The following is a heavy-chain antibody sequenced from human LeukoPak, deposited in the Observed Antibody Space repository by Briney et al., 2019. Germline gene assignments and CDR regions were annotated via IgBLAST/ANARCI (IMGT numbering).Heavy chain of an antibody. CDR2: ISGSGDT. CDR1: GFSYSSYA. CDR3: AKEGGYNYGYLDS. Sequence: PGGSLRLSCAVSGFSYSSYAMSWVRQAPGKGLEGVSTISGSGDTYYVDSVKGRFTISRDNSKNTLYLQMNSLRAEDTAVYYRAKEGGYNYGYLDSWGQGTLVTVSS. J-gene: IGHJ4*02. D-gene: IGHD5-18*01. V-gene: IGHV3-23*01.